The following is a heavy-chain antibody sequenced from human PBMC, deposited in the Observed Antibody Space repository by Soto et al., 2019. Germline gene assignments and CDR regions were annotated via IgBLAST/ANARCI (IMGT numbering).Heavy chain of an antibody. Sequence: EVQLVESGGGLVQPGGSLRLSCAASGFIFSDHYMDWVSQAPGKGLEWLGRIRNKANSYTTEYAASVKGRFTISRDDSKNSVYLHMSNLKTEDTAVYFCARDIQEPGYYWGRGTLVTVSS. D-gene: IGHD2-2*03. J-gene: IGHJ4*02. CDR1: GFIFSDHY. CDR3: ARDIQEPGYY. CDR2: IRNKANSYTT. V-gene: IGHV3-72*01.